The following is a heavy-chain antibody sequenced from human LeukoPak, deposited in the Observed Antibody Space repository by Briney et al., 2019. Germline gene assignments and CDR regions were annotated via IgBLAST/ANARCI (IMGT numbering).Heavy chain of an antibody. CDR3: ARDGWQPRLITMVRGVTPFDY. Sequence: PSETLSLTCTVSGGSISSGSYYWSWIRQPAGKGLEWIGRIYTSGSTNYNPSLKSRVTISVDTSKNQFSLKLSSVTAADTAVYYCARDGWQPRLITMVRGVTPFDYWGQGTLVTVSS. CDR1: GGSISSGSYY. D-gene: IGHD3-10*01. CDR2: IYTSGST. J-gene: IGHJ4*02. V-gene: IGHV4-61*02.